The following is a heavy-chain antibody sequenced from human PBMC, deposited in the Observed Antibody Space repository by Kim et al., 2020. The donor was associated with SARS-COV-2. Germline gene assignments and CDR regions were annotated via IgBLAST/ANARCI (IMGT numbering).Heavy chain of an antibody. Sequence: APVKGRFTISRDDSKNTLYLQMNSLKTEDTAVYYCTTTDLLRYFDWLYFRWGQGTLVTVSS. J-gene: IGHJ4*02. V-gene: IGHV3-15*01. D-gene: IGHD3-9*01. CDR3: TTTDLLRYFDWLYFR.